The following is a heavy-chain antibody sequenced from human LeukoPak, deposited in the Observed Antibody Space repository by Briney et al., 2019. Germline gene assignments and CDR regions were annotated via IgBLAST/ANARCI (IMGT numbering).Heavy chain of an antibody. Sequence: SETLSLTCAVYGGSFSGYYWSWIRQPPGKGLEWIGEINHSGSTNYNPSLKSRVTISVDTSKNQFSLKLSSVTAADTAVYYCASQPRPPEIAAAGHFDYWGQGTLVTVSS. J-gene: IGHJ4*02. V-gene: IGHV4-34*01. CDR1: GGSFSGYY. CDR2: INHSGST. D-gene: IGHD6-13*01. CDR3: ASQPRPPEIAAAGHFDY.